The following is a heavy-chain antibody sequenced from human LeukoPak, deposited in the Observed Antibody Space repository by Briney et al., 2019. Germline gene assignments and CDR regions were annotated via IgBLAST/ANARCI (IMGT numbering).Heavy chain of an antibody. Sequence: GGSLRLSCAASGFTFSSYGMHWVRQAPGKGLEWVAVISYDGSNKYYADSVKGRFTISRDNSKNTLYLQMNSLRAEDTAVYYCAKNTGIQLWFLDYWGQGTLVTVSS. CDR3: AKNTGIQLWFLDY. V-gene: IGHV3-30*18. J-gene: IGHJ4*02. CDR1: GFTFSSYG. D-gene: IGHD5-18*01. CDR2: ISYDGSNK.